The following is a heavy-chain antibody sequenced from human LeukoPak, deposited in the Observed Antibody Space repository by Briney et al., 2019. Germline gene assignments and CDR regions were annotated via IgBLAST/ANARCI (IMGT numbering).Heavy chain of an antibody. D-gene: IGHD1-26*01. CDR3: ARAKEQLSYSYYYGMNV. V-gene: IGHV3-30-3*01. Sequence: PGRSLRLSCAASGFTFSSYAMHWVRQAPGKGLEWVAVISYDGSNKYYADSVKGRFTISRDNSKNTLYLQMNSLRAEDTTVYYCARAKEQLSYSYYYGMNVWGQGTTVTVSS. CDR1: GFTFSSYA. J-gene: IGHJ6*02. CDR2: ISYDGSNK.